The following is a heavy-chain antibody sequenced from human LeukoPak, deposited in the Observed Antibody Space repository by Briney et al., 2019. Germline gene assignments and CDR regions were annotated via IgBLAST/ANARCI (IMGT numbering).Heavy chain of an antibody. CDR1: GYTFTSFD. D-gene: IGHD2/OR15-2a*01. V-gene: IGHV1-8*01. Sequence: ASVRVSCKASGYTFTSFDINWVRQAPGQGLEWMGWVNPNSGNQGYAQKFQGGLTMYRNTSITTAYMELSSLRSEDTAVYYCARRYLLYRDAFDIWGQGTMVTVSS. J-gene: IGHJ3*02. CDR2: VNPNSGNQ. CDR3: ARRYLLYRDAFDI.